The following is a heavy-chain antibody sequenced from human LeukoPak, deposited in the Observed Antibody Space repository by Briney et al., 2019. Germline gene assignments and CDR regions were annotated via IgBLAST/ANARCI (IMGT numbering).Heavy chain of an antibody. V-gene: IGHV3-7*04. D-gene: IGHD3-22*01. Sequence: GGSLRLSCKASGFTFSSYWMGWVRQAPGKGLEWVANIKQDGSEKYYVDSVKGRFTISRDNAKNLLYLQMNSLRAEDTAVYYCARGRGEGYYDSSGYSLGIYYYGMDVWGQGTTVTVSS. CDR2: IKQDGSEK. CDR1: GFTFSSYW. J-gene: IGHJ6*02. CDR3: ARGRGEGYYDSSGYSLGIYYYGMDV.